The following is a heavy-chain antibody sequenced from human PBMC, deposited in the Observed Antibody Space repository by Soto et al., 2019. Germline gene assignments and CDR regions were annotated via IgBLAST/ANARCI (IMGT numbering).Heavy chain of an antibody. D-gene: IGHD3-22*01. V-gene: IGHV1-69*06. Sequence: QVQLVQSGAEVKKPGSSVKVSCKGSGYTFDSYAFSWVRQAPGQGLEWVGGLIPFFGTPNYAQKFQGRVTISADKSTSTAYMELVSLTSEDTAVYCCARDKGAYYSHLQYWGQGTLITVSS. CDR3: ARDKGAYYSHLQY. CDR2: LIPFFGTP. CDR1: GYTFDSYA. J-gene: IGHJ4*02.